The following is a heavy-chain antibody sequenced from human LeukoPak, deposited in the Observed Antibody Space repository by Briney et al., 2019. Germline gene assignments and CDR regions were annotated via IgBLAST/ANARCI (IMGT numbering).Heavy chain of an antibody. D-gene: IGHD3-9*01. CDR3: ARTRYFDRARFDY. CDR1: GGSISSGDYY. J-gene: IGHJ4*02. Sequence: PSQTLSLTCTVSGGSISSGDYYWSWIRQPPGKGLEWIGYIYYSGSTNYNPSLKSRVTISVDTSKNQFSLKLSSVTAADTAVYYCARTRYFDRARFDYWGQGTLVTVSS. V-gene: IGHV4-30-4*08. CDR2: IYYSGST.